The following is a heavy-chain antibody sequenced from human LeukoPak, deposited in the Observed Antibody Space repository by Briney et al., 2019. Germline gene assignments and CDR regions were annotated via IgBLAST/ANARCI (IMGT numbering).Heavy chain of an antibody. CDR1: GDSISSYY. CDR3: ARGSTGQYDP. D-gene: IGHD1-14*01. Sequence: PSETLSLTCSVSGDSISSYYWSWMRQSPGKGLEWIGYVHYSGSSNNNPSLKRRVTISVDTSKKQFSLKLSSLTAADTAVYYCARGSTGQYDPWGQGILVTVSS. V-gene: IGHV4-59*01. J-gene: IGHJ5*02. CDR2: VHYSGSS.